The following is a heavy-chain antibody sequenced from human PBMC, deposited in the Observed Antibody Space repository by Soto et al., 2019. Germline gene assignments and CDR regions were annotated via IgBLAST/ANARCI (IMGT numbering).Heavy chain of an antibody. CDR2: IIPIFGTA. CDR3: ARSTLITIFGVDTYYFHY. D-gene: IGHD3-3*01. V-gene: IGHV1-69*01. J-gene: IGHJ4*02. Sequence: QVQLVQSGAEVKKPGSSVKVSCKASGGTFSSYAISWVRQAPGQGLEWMGGIIPIFGTANYAQKFQGRVTITADEFTSTAYMELSSLISEDTAVYYCARSTLITIFGVDTYYFHYWGQGTLVTVSS. CDR1: GGTFSSYA.